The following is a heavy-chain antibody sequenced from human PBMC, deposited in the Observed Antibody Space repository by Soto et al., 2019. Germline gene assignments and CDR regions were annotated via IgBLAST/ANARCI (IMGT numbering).Heavy chain of an antibody. CDR3: TTASPLWFGELFDY. D-gene: IGHD3-10*01. CDR1: GFTFSNAW. V-gene: IGHV3-15*01. Sequence: GGSLRLSCAASGFTFSNAWMSWVRQAPGKGLEWVGRIKSKTDGGTTDYAAPVKGRFTISRDDSKNTLYLQMNSLKTDDTAVYYCTTASPLWFGELFDYWGQGTLVTVSS. CDR2: IKSKTDGGTT. J-gene: IGHJ4*02.